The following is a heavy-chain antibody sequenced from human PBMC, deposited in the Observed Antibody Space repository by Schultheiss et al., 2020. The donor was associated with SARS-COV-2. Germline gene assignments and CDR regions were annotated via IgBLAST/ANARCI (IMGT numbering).Heavy chain of an antibody. CDR1: GGSISSGSYY. CDR2: IYHSGST. J-gene: IGHJ6*02. V-gene: IGHV4-30-2*01. Sequence: TLSLTCTVSGGSISSGSYYWSWIRQPPGKGLEWIGYIYHSGSTYYNPSLKSRVTISVDRSKNQFSLKLSSVTAADTAVYSCARDNGFYGMDVWGQGTTVTVSS. CDR3: ARDNGFYGMDV. D-gene: IGHD6-25*01.